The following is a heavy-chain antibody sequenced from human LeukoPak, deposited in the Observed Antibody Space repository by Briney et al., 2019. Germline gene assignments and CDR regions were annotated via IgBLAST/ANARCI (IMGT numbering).Heavy chain of an antibody. Sequence: GGSLRLSCEVSGFTFTDYWMNWVRQAPGEGPEWVASIRQDGSEKTYVDSVKGRFTISRDNTKNSLSLQLNGLRAEDTAVYYCARDGTAAGLYFDLWGQGTLVTVSS. CDR2: IRQDGSEK. V-gene: IGHV3-7*01. J-gene: IGHJ4*01. D-gene: IGHD6-13*01. CDR3: ARDGTAAGLYFDL. CDR1: GFTFTDYW.